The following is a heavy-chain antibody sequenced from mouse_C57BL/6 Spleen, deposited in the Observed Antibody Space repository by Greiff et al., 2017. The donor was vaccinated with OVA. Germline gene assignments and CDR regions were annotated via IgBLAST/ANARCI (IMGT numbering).Heavy chain of an antibody. CDR3: ARKDWVYAMDY. J-gene: IGHJ4*01. Sequence: QVHVKQPGTELVKPGASVKLSCKASGYTFTSYWMHWVKQRPGQGLEWIGNINPSNGGTNYNEKFKSKATLTVDKSSSTAYMQLSSLTSEDSAVYYCARKDWVYAMDYWGQGTSVTVSS. V-gene: IGHV1-53*01. D-gene: IGHD4-1*01. CDR2: INPSNGGT. CDR1: GYTFTSYW.